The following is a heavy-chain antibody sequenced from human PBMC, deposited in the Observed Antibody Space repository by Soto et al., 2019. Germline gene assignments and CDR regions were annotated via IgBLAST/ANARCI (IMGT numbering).Heavy chain of an antibody. D-gene: IGHD3-9*01. CDR2: ISAYNGNT. CDR3: ARDSRGPHYVLRYFDWLVRSWYYGMDV. Sequence: QVQLVQSGAEVKKPGASVKVSCKASGYTFTSYGISWVRQAPGQGLEWMGWISAYNGNTNYAQKLQGRVTMTTDTSTSTAYMELRSLRSDDTAVYYCARDSRGPHYVLRYFDWLVRSWYYGMDVWGQGTTVTVSS. J-gene: IGHJ6*02. CDR1: GYTFTSYG. V-gene: IGHV1-18*01.